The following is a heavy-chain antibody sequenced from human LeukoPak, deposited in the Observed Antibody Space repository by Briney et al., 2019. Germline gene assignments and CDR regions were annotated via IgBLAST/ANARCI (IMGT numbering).Heavy chain of an antibody. CDR1: GFTFSGYW. Sequence: GGSLRLSCAASGFTFSGYWMHGIRQAPGKGLVWVSRISSDGSTTSYADPVKGRFTISRDNAKNTLYLQMNSLRAEDTAVYFCAKRDYFDPWGQGTLVTVLS. J-gene: IGHJ5*02. V-gene: IGHV3-74*01. CDR2: ISSDGSTT. D-gene: IGHD4-11*01. CDR3: AKRDYFDP.